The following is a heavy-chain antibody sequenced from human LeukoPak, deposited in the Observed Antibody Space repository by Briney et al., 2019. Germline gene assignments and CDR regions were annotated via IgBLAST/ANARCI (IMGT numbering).Heavy chain of an antibody. CDR3: ARHRFASVVILDH. J-gene: IGHJ4*02. Sequence: SETLSLTCSVSGGSVSSFYWIWLRQPPGKELEWIGNVYNSGTTNYNPSLKRRVTISVDTSKNLLSLQLRSVTAADTAVYYCARHRFASVVILDHWGQGAMVTVSS. CDR2: VYNSGTT. CDR1: GGSVSSFY. V-gene: IGHV4-59*08. D-gene: IGHD3-22*01.